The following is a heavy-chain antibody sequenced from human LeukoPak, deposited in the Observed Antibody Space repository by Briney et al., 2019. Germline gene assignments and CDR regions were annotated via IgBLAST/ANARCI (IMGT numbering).Heavy chain of an antibody. D-gene: IGHD5/OR15-5a*01. CDR1: GFAVSSNS. V-gene: IGHV3-66*01. CDR3: ARRDVSTRYFDY. Sequence: QPGGSLRLSCAASGFAVSSNSMSWVRQAPGKGLEWVSVIYSGGGTYYADSVKGRFTISRDNSKNTLYLQMSSLRAEDTAVYYCARRDVSTRYFDYWARGTLVTVSS. J-gene: IGHJ4*02. CDR2: IYSGGGT.